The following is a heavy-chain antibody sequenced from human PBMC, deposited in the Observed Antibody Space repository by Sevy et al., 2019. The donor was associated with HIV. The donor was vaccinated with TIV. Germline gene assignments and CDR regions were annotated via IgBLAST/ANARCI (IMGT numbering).Heavy chain of an antibody. CDR2: IYYSGST. V-gene: IGHV4-59*01. CDR3: ARDGGATVVTERRGWFDP. D-gene: IGHD4-17*01. CDR1: GGSISSYY. Sequence: SETLSLTCTVSGGSISSYYWSWIRQPPGKGLEWIGYIYYSGSTNYNPSLKSRVTISVDTSRNQFSLKLSSVTAADTAVYYCARDGGATVVTERRGWFDPWGQGTLVTVSS. J-gene: IGHJ5*02.